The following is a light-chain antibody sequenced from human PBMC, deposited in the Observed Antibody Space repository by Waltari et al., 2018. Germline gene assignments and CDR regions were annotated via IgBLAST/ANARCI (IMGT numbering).Light chain of an antibody. Sequence: QAGLTQPPSVSKGLRQPATLSCTGNSNNVGNQGAAWRQQHQGQPPKLLSYRNNNRPSGISDRFSASRSGNTASLTITGLQPEDEADYYCSAWDSDLRGYVFGTGTKVTVL. CDR3: SAWDSDLRGYV. CDR2: RNN. J-gene: IGLJ1*01. CDR1: SNNVGNQG. V-gene: IGLV10-54*04.